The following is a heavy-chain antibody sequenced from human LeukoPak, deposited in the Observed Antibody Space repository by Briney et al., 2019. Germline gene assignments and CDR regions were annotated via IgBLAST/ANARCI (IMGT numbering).Heavy chain of an antibody. CDR3: ARDNSVGDIAWWFDP. CDR1: GYTFTGYY. Sequence: ASVKVSCKASGYTFTGYYMHWVRQAPGQGLEWMGWINPDSGGTNYAQKFQGRVTMTRDTSISTAYMELSRLRSDDTAVYYCARDNSVGDIAWWFDPWGQGTLVTVSS. D-gene: IGHD3-16*02. J-gene: IGHJ5*02. CDR2: INPDSGGT. V-gene: IGHV1-2*02.